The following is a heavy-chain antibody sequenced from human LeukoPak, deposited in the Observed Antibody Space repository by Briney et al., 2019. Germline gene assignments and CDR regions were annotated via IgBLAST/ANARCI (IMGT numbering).Heavy chain of an antibody. D-gene: IGHD1-1*01. V-gene: IGHV3-30*03. CDR1: GFTFSSYS. J-gene: IGHJ4*02. CDR3: ARDPLGTRPGFDY. Sequence: GGSLRLSCAASGFTFSSYSMHWVRQAPGKGLEWVAVISYDGSNKYYADSVKGRFTISRDNSKNTLYLQMNSLRAEDTAVYYCARDPLGTRPGFDYWGQGTLVTVSS. CDR2: ISYDGSNK.